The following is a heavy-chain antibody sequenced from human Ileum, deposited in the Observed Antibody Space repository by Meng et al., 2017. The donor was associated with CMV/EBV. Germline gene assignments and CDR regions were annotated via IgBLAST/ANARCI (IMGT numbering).Heavy chain of an antibody. CDR2: MFHSGST. D-gene: IGHD1-20*01. V-gene: IGHV4-30-2*01. Sequence: GGSIVSGGYSWSWIRQPPGKGLEWIGYMFHSGSTYYNPSLKSRVSISIDRSKNQFSLKLTSVTAADTAVYYCAREGSITGTTAVLDPWGQGTLVTVSS. CDR3: AREGSITGTTAVLDP. CDR1: GGSIVSGGYS. J-gene: IGHJ5*02.